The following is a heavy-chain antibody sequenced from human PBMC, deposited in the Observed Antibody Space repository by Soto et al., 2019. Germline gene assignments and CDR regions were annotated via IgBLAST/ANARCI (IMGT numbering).Heavy chain of an antibody. V-gene: IGHV3-48*02. J-gene: IGHJ4*02. D-gene: IGHD2-2*01. CDR1: GFTFSWFG. CDR2: ISSGSNTI. CDR3: ARDSNSSYYYFDY. Sequence: EVQLVESGGGLLQPGGSLRLSCAASGFTFSWFGMNWVRQAPGKGLEWVSYISSGSNTINYAESVRGRFTISRDNAKNSLYLQMNSLRDDDTAVYYCARDSNSSYYYFDYWGQGTLVTVSS.